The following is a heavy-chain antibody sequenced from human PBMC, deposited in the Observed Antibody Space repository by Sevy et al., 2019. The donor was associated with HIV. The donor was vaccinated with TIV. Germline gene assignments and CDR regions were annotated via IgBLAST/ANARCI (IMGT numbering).Heavy chain of an antibody. Sequence: SETLSLTCDVSGDSISSGEYSWSWIRQSPGKGLEWIAYLYHTGSTFYNPSLRSRVSISIDEAKNQLALRLTSVTAADTAVYFCARSLYKCHSKDAFDVWGQGTMVTVSS. D-gene: IGHD1-20*01. V-gene: IGHV4-30-2*06. J-gene: IGHJ3*01. CDR3: ARSLYKCHSKDAFDV. CDR1: GDSISSGEYS. CDR2: LYHTGST.